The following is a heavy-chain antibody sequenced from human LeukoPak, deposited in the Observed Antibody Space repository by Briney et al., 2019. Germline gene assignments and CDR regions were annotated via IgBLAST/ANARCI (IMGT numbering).Heavy chain of an antibody. CDR2: IYYSGST. V-gene: IGHV4-39*07. CDR1: GGSISSSSYY. Sequence: KTSETLSLTCTVSGGSISSSSYYWGRTRQPPGKGLEWIGSIYYSGSTYYNPSLKSRVTISVDTSKNQFSLKLSSVTAADTAMYYCARDSLGVGTTTWFDPWGQGTLVTVSS. CDR3: ARDSLGVGTTTWFDP. D-gene: IGHD1-26*01. J-gene: IGHJ5*02.